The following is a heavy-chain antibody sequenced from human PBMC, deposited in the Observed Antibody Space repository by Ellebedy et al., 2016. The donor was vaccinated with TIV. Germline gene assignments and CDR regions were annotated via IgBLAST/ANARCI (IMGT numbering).Heavy chain of an antibody. Sequence: PGGSLRLSCVASGFTSSSYAMCWVRRAPGKGLEWVGNIKQDGSEKYYVDSVKGRFTISRDNSKDTLFMQMNSLRAEDTAIYFCARDPVGVGPAFDVWGQGTMVTVSS. CDR2: IKQDGSEK. D-gene: IGHD4-23*01. CDR1: GFTSSSYA. V-gene: IGHV3-7*03. J-gene: IGHJ3*01. CDR3: ARDPVGVGPAFDV.